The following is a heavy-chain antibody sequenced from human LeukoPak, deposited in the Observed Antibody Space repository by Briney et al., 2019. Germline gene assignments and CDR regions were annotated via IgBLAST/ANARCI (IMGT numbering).Heavy chain of an antibody. CDR2: INPSTSGT. Sequence: ASVKVSCKASGYTFTGYYMHWVRQAPGQGLEWMGMINPSTSGTSYAQKFQGRVTMTRDTSTSTVYMELSSLRSEDTAVYYCARDQHYQLPFDYWGRGTLVTVSS. CDR1: GYTFTGYY. CDR3: ARDQHYQLPFDY. J-gene: IGHJ4*02. D-gene: IGHD2-2*01. V-gene: IGHV1-46*01.